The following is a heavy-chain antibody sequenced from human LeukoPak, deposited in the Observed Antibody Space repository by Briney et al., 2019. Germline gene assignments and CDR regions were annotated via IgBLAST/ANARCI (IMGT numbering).Heavy chain of an antibody. D-gene: IGHD2-15*01. CDR2: INTDTGTP. J-gene: IGHJ5*02. CDR1: GGTFSSYA. CDR3: ARAAYCSGGTCYNWFDP. Sequence: ASVKVSCKASGGTFSSYAISWVRQAPGQGLEWMGWINTDTGTPTYAQGFTGRFVFSLDTSVNTAYLQIDSLKAEDTAIYYCARAAYCSGGTCYNWFDPWGQGTLVTVSS. V-gene: IGHV7-4-1*01.